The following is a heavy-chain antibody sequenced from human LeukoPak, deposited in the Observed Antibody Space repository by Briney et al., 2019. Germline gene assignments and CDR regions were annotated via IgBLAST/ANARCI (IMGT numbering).Heavy chain of an antibody. CDR2: IYYSGST. J-gene: IGHJ1*01. V-gene: IGHV4-31*03. D-gene: IGHD3-10*01. CDR3: ARAGDSDTYYCPFQH. Sequence: PSQTLSLTCTVSGGSISSGGYYWSWIRQHPGKGLEWIGYIYYSGSTYYNPSLKSRVTISVDRSKNQFSLKLSSVTAADTAVYYCARAGDSDTYYCPFQHWGQGTLVTVSS. CDR1: GGSISSGGYY.